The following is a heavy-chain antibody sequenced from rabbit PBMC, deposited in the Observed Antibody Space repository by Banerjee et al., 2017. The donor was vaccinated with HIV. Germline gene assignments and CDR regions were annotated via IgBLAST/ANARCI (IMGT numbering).Heavy chain of an antibody. CDR2: IAGDSSGFT. D-gene: IGHD7-1*01. CDR3: ARDTGTSFSSYGMDL. Sequence: QEQLEESGGDLVKPEGSLTLTCTASGFSFSSAYDMGWVRQAPGKGLEWISCIAGDSSGFTYSATWAKGRFTCSKTSSTTVTLQMTSLAVADTATYFCARDTGTSFSSYGMDLRGPGTLVTVS. CDR1: GFSFSSAYD. J-gene: IGHJ6*01. V-gene: IGHV1S45*01.